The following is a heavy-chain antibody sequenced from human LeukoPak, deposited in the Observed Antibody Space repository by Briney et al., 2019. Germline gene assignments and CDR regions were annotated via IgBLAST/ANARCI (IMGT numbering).Heavy chain of an antibody. J-gene: IGHJ6*02. CDR1: GGTFSSYA. V-gene: IGHV1-69*13. Sequence: ASVKVSCKASGGTFSSYAISWVRQAPGQGLEWMGGIIPIFGTANYAQKFQGRVTITADESTSTAYMELSSLRSEDTAVYYCARDLASGYSSGWSLYYYYYGMDVWGQGTTVTVSS. D-gene: IGHD6-19*01. CDR2: IIPIFGTA. CDR3: ARDLASGYSSGWSLYYYYYGMDV.